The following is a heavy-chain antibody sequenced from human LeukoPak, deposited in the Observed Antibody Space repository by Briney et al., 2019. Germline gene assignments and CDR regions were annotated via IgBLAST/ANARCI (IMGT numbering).Heavy chain of an antibody. J-gene: IGHJ4*02. Sequence: EASVKVSCKASGYTFTSYGISWVRQAPGQGLEWMGWISAYNGNTNYAQKLQGRVTMTTDTSTSTAYMELRSLRSDDTAVYYCASGYDSSGYPTGDYFDYWGQGTLVTVSS. CDR2: ISAYNGNT. D-gene: IGHD3-22*01. CDR3: ASGYDSSGYPTGDYFDY. V-gene: IGHV1-18*01. CDR1: GYTFTSYG.